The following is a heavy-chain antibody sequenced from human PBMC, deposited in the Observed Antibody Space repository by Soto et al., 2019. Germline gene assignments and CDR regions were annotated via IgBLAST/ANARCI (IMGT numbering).Heavy chain of an antibody. Sequence: GGALRLSCAASGFTVSSNYMSWVRQAPGKGLEWVSVIYSGGSTYYADSVKGRFTISRDNSKNTLYLQMNSLRAEDTAVYYCASGFNYDFWSGYYTPNWFDPWGQGTLVTVSS. V-gene: IGHV3-66*01. D-gene: IGHD3-3*01. CDR1: GFTVSSNY. J-gene: IGHJ5*02. CDR3: ASGFNYDFWSGYYTPNWFDP. CDR2: IYSGGST.